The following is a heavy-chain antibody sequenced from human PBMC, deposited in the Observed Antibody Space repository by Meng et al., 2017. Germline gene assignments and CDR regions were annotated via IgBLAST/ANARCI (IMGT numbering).Heavy chain of an antibody. V-gene: IGHV3-21*04. CDR3: ARGRYYYDSSGETPFDY. Sequence: GGSLRLSCAASGFTFSSYSMNWVRQAPGKGLEWVSSISSSSSYIYYADSVKGRFTISRDNSKNTLYLQMNSLRAEDTAVYYCARGRYYYDSSGETPFDYWGQGTLVTVSS. CDR1: GFTFSSYS. D-gene: IGHD3-22*01. J-gene: IGHJ4*02. CDR2: ISSSSSYI.